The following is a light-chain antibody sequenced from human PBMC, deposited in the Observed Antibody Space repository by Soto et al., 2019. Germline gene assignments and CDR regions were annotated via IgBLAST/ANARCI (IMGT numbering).Light chain of an antibody. Sequence: QSVLTQSPSASASMGASVKLTCTLSSGHSSYAISWHQQQPEKGPRYLMKLNSDGSHSKGYGIPDRFSGASSGAERYLTISSLQSEDEADYYCQTWGTGVVFGGGTKVTVL. J-gene: IGLJ2*01. V-gene: IGLV4-69*01. CDR3: QTWGTGVV. CDR1: SGHSSYA. CDR2: LNSDGSH.